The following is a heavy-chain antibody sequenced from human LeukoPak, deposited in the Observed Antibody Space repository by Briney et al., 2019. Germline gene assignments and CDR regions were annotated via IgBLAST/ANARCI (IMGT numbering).Heavy chain of an antibody. D-gene: IGHD6-19*01. V-gene: IGHV5-51*01. CDR2: IYPGDSDT. J-gene: IGHJ3*02. Sequence: ESLKIPWKGSGYLLPSYWIGRVRQVPGKGLEWMGIIYPGDSDTIYSPSYQGQVTISADKSISTASLQWSSLKASDTAMYYCASAIAVAGPDAFDIWSQGTMVTVSS. CDR3: ASAIAVAGPDAFDI. CDR1: GYLLPSYW.